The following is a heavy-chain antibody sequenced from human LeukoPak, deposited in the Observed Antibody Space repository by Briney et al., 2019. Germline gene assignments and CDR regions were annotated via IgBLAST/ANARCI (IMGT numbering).Heavy chain of an antibody. CDR1: GYTFNNYA. CDR3: AIIYSYAF. V-gene: IGHV1-3*01. CDR2: IHAGNGNT. D-gene: IGHD5-18*01. Sequence: APVKVSCKASGYTFNNYAMHWVRQAPGQRLEWMGWIHAGNGNTKYSHKFQDRVTITRDTSASTAYMELSRLRFEDTGVYYCAIIYSYAFWGQGTLVTVSS. J-gene: IGHJ4*02.